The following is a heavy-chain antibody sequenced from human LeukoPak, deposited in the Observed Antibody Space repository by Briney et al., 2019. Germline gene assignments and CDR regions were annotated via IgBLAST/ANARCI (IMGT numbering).Heavy chain of an antibody. J-gene: IGHJ6*03. CDR2: MNPNSGNT. D-gene: IGHD6-13*01. V-gene: IGHV1-8*01. Sequence: GASVKVSCKASGYTFTSYDINWVRQATGQGLEWMGWMNPNSGNTGYAQKFQGRVTMTRNTSISTAYMELSSLRSEDTAVYCCARGRYSSSWYKRNYYYMDVWGKGTTVTVSS. CDR3: ARGRYSSSWYKRNYYYMDV. CDR1: GYTFTSYD.